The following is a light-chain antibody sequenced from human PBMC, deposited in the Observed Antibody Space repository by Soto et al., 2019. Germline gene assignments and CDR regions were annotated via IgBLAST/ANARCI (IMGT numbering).Light chain of an antibody. CDR1: SGDVDAFDY. CDR2: EVS. V-gene: IGLV2-14*01. J-gene: IGLJ1*01. CDR3: TSFTSSSTQV. Sequence: QSALTQPASVSGSPGQSITIFCTGTSGDVDAFDYVSWYQQHPGKAPKLMIFEVSDRPSGVSDRFSGSKSGSTASLTISGLQAEDEADYFCTSFTSSSTQVFGTGTKVTVL.